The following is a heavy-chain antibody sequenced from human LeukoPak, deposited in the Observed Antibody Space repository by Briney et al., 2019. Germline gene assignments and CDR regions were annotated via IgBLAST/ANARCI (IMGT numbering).Heavy chain of an antibody. CDR1: GGSISSSSYY. Sequence: SETLSLTCTVSGGSISSSSYYWGWIRQPPGKGLEWIGSSYYSGSTYYNPSLNSRVTISVDTSKNQFSLKLSSVTAADTALYYCASSRKSRSRWYDGWFDPWGQGTLVTVSS. V-gene: IGHV4-39*01. D-gene: IGHD6-13*01. CDR3: ASSRKSRSRWYDGWFDP. J-gene: IGHJ5*02. CDR2: SYYSGST.